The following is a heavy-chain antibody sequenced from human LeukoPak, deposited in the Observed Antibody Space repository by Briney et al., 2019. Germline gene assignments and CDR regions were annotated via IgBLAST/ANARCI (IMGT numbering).Heavy chain of an antibody. CDR2: INPNSGGT. V-gene: IGHV1-2*02. J-gene: IGHJ4*02. CDR1: GYTFTSQH. CDR3: AREFGGLDY. D-gene: IGHD2-15*01. Sequence: ASVTVSCKATGYTFTSQHMHWVRQAPGQGPKWMGWINPNSGGTIYAQKFQGRVTMTRETSISTDYMELTRLRSDDTAVYYCAREFGGLDYWGQGTLVTVSS.